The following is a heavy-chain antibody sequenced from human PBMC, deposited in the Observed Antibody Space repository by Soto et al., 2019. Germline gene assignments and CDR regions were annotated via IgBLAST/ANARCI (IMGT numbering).Heavy chain of an antibody. CDR3: ARSDGRY. V-gene: IGHV4-59*01. CDR2: IYYSGST. CDR1: GGSTSSYY. Sequence: SEALSLTCTVSGGSTSSYYWSWIRQPPGKGLEWIGYIYYSGSTNYNPSLKSRVTISVDTSKNQFSLKLSSVTAADTAVYYCARSDGRYWGQGTLVTVS. J-gene: IGHJ4*02.